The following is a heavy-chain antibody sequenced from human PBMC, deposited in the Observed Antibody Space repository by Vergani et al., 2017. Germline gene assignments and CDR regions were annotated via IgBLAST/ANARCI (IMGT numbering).Heavy chain of an antibody. J-gene: IGHJ4*02. CDR1: GGFISSYY. D-gene: IGHD3-3*01. V-gene: IGHV4-59*01. CDR2: IYYSGST. Sequence: QVQLQESGPGLVKPSETLSLTCTVSGGFISSYYWSWIRQPPGKGLEWIGYIYYSGSTNYNPSLKSRVTISVDTSKNQFSLKLSSVTAADTAVYYCARFHVEYDFWSGYYRYYFDYWGQGTLVTVSS. CDR3: ARFHVEYDFWSGYYRYYFDY.